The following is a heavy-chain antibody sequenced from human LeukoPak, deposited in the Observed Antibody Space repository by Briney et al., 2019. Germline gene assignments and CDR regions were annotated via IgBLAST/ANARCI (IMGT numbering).Heavy chain of an antibody. D-gene: IGHD6-6*01. V-gene: IGHV3-30*18. J-gene: IGHJ4*02. CDR3: AKSGVIAARRGGFDY. CDR2: ISYDGSNK. Sequence: GRSLRLSCAASGFTFSSYGMHWVRQAPGKGLEWVAVISYDGSNKYYADSVKGRFTISRDNPKNTLYLQMNSLRAEDTAVYYCAKSGVIAARRGGFDYWGQGTLVTVSS. CDR1: GFTFSSYG.